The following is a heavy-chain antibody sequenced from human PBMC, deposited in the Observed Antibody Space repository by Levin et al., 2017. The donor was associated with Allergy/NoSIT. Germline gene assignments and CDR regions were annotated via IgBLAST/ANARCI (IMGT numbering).Heavy chain of an antibody. V-gene: IGHV3-23*01. CDR3: AKVPHPPVYDILTGWYYFDY. CDR1: GFTFSSYA. Sequence: GGSLRLSCAASGFTFSSYAMSWVRQAPGKGLEWVSAISGSGGSTYYADSVKGRFTISRDNSKNTLYLQMNSLRAEDTAVYYCAKVPHPPVYDILTGWYYFDYWGQGTLVTVSS. J-gene: IGHJ4*02. D-gene: IGHD3-9*01. CDR2: ISGSGGST.